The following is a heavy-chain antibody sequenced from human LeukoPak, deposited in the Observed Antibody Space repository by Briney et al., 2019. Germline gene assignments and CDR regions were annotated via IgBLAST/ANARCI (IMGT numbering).Heavy chain of an antibody. Sequence: GGSLRLSCEASGFTFSAYYMSWIRQAPGKGLEWVSYISISGSTIYYADSVKGRFTIPRGNAKNSLYLQMNNLRAEDTAVYYCAREFNTSPTDYWGQGTLVTVSS. CDR3: AREFNTSPTDY. V-gene: IGHV3-11*04. CDR2: ISISGSTI. J-gene: IGHJ4*02. D-gene: IGHD2-2*02. CDR1: GFTFSAYY.